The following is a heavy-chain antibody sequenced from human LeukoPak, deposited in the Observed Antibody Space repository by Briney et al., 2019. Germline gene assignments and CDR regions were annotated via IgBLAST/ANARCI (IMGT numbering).Heavy chain of an antibody. J-gene: IGHJ6*03. CDR3: ASTPYDSSGYYHNYYYMDV. CDR2: IIPIFGTA. CDR1: GYTFTSYG. V-gene: IGHV1-69*05. Sequence: GASVKVSCKASGYTFTSYGISWVRQAPGQGLEWMGGIIPIFGTANYAQKFQGRVTITTDESTSTAYMELSSLRSEDTAVYYCASTPYDSSGYYHNYYYMDVWGKGTTVTVSS. D-gene: IGHD3-22*01.